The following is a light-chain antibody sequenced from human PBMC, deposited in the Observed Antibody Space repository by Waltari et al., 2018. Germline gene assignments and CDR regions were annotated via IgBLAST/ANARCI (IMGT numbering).Light chain of an antibody. J-gene: IGKJ3*01. Sequence: DIQMTQSPSTLSASIGDRVTITCRASQIITTWLAWYQQKPGKAPKLLIYKSYTLESGVPSRFSGSGSGTEFTLTISSLQPEDFATYYCQHHHIYPFTFGPGTKVDIK. V-gene: IGKV1-5*03. CDR1: QIITTW. CDR3: QHHHIYPFT. CDR2: KSY.